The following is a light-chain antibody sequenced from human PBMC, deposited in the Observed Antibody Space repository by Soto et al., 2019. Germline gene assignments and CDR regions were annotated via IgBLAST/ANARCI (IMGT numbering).Light chain of an antibody. CDR3: CSYAGTYTWI. V-gene: IGLV2-11*01. CDR2: DVT. J-gene: IGLJ2*01. CDR1: SNNVGGYNY. Sequence: QSVLTQPRSVSGSPGQSVTISCTGASNNVGGYNYVSWYQHHPGKVPQLIIYDVTKRPSGVPDRFSGSKSCNTASLTISGLQVEDEADYYCCSYAGTYTWIFGGGTKVTVL.